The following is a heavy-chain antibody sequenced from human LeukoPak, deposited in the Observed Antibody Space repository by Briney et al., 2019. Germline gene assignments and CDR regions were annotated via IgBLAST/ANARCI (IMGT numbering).Heavy chain of an antibody. V-gene: IGHV4-38-2*02. D-gene: IGHD2-2*01. CDR1: GYPISSGYY. CDR2: IYHSGST. J-gene: IGHJ5*02. Sequence: SETLSLTCAVSGYPISSGYYWGWLRQPPGKGLEWIGSIYHSGSTYYNPSLKSRVTISVDTSKNQFSLKLSSVTAADTAVYYCARDRGSLGYCSSISCYGVDPWGQGTLVTVSS. CDR3: ARDRGSLGYCSSISCYGVDP.